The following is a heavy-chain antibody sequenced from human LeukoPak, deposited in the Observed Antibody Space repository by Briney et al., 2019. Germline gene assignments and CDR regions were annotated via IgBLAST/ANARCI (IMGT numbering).Heavy chain of an antibody. CDR3: AKDGGGSGCADY. CDR2: ISYDGSNK. CDR1: GFTFSSYG. J-gene: IGHJ4*02. V-gene: IGHV3-30*18. Sequence: TGGSLRLSCAASGFTFSSYGMHWVRQAPGKGLEWVAVISYDGSNKYYADSVKGRFTISRDNSKNTLYLQMNSLRAEDTAVYYCAKDGGGSGCADYWGQGTLVTVSS. D-gene: IGHD6-19*01.